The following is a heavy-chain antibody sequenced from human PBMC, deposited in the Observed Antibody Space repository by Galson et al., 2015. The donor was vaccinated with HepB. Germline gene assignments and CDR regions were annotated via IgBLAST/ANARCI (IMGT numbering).Heavy chain of an antibody. D-gene: IGHD6-13*01. Sequence: TLSLTCTVSVASMSSGNYYWSWVRQPGGKGLEWIGRIYITGSTTYNPSLKSRLTMSVDPSKNQFSLTLTSVTAADTALYFCTRDDRGAAAGYWGQGTLVTVSS. V-gene: IGHV4-61*02. CDR3: TRDDRGAAAGY. CDR2: IYITGST. J-gene: IGHJ4*02. CDR1: VASMSSGNYY.